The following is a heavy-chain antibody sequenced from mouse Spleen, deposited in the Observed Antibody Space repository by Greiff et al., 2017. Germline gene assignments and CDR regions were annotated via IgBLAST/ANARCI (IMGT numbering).Heavy chain of an antibody. CDR2: IRNKANGYTT. Sequence: EVKLMESGGGLVQPGGSLSLSCAASGFTFTDYYMSWVRQPPGKALEWLGFIRNKANGYTTEYSASVKGRFTISRDNSQSILYLQMNALRAEDSATYYCARYMVGKIARDYWGQGTSVTVSS. CDR1: GFTFTDYY. CDR3: ARYMVGKIARDY. D-gene: IGHD2-1*01. J-gene: IGHJ4*01. V-gene: IGHV7-3*01.